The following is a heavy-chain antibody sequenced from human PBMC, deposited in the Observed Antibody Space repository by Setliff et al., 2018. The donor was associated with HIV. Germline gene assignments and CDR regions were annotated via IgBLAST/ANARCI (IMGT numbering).Heavy chain of an antibody. V-gene: IGHV4-59*08. CDR2: IDYSGST. Sequence: PSETLSLTCTVSGGSISEYYWSWIRQPPGKGLEWIGYIDYSGSTNYNASLKSRLTMSIDTSKSQFSLKLSSVTAADTAVYYCARLMHYYDAFDIWGQGTMVTVSS. CDR3: ARLMHYYDAFDI. J-gene: IGHJ3*02. D-gene: IGHD3-10*01. CDR1: GGSISEYY.